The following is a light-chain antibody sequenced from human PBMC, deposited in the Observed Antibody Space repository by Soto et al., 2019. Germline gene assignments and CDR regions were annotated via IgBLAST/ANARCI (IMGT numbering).Light chain of an antibody. CDR1: SSEVGKYDR. J-gene: IGLJ1*01. Sequence: QSALTQPPSVSGSPGQSVTISCTGTSSEVGKYDRVSWYQQPPGTAPKLIIYEVTNRPSGFPARFSGSKSGNTASLTIFGLQAEDEADYYCSSYTSTSRYVFGAGTRSPS. CDR2: EVT. CDR3: SSYTSTSRYV. V-gene: IGLV2-18*02.